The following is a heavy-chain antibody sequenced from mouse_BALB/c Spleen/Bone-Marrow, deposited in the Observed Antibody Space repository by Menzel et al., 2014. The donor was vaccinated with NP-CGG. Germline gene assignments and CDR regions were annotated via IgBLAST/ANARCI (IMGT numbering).Heavy chain of an antibody. Sequence: QVHVKQSGAELVKPGASVKLSCEASGYTFTSYFVYWVKQRPGQGLEWIGEINPSSGGTDFNEKFKSKATLTVDKSSSTAYMQLSSLTSEDSAVYYCTRSGPGFAYWGQGTLVTVSA. V-gene: IGHV1S81*02. CDR1: GYTFTSYF. CDR3: TRSGPGFAY. J-gene: IGHJ3*01. CDR2: INPSSGGT.